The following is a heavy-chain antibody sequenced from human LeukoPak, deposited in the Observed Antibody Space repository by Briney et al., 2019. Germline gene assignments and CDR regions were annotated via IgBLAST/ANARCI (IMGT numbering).Heavy chain of an antibody. CDR2: IIPILGIA. Sequence: SVKVSCKASGGTFSSYAISWVRQAPGQGLEWMGRIIPILGIANYAKKFQGRVTITADKSTSTAYMELSSLRSEDTAVYYCARTSSSSWYSLYYYYGMDVWGQGTTVTVSS. J-gene: IGHJ6*02. D-gene: IGHD6-13*01. CDR3: ARTSSSSWYSLYYYYGMDV. CDR1: GGTFSSYA. V-gene: IGHV1-69*04.